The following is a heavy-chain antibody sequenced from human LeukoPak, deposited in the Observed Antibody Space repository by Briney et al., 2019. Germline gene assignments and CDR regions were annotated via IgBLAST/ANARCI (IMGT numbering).Heavy chain of an antibody. CDR3: AGHYGEYYFDY. CDR1: GGSFSGYL. V-gene: IGHV4-34*01. J-gene: IGHJ4*02. Sequence: SETLSLTCTVSGGSFSGYLWSWIRQPPGKGLEWIGEINYNGENTNYNPSLKSRVTMSVDTSTNQFSLKLSSVTAADTAVYYCAGHYGEYYFDYWGQGTLVTVSS. CDR2: INYNGENT. D-gene: IGHD4-17*01.